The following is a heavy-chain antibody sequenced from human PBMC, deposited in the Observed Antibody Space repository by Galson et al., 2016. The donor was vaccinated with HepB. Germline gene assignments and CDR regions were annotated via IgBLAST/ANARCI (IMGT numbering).Heavy chain of an antibody. CDR1: GFTFGDYA. D-gene: IGHD4-17*01. CDR2: IRSRDYGGTT. V-gene: IGHV3-49*03. Sequence: SLRLSCAASGFTFGDYAMNWFRQAPGKGPEWVGFIRSRDYGGTTEYAASVKGRFTISRDDSKSIAYLQMNSLKTEDTALYYCTRAPTVRKTSGWFDPWGQGTLVTVSS. CDR3: TRAPTVRKTSGWFDP. J-gene: IGHJ5*02.